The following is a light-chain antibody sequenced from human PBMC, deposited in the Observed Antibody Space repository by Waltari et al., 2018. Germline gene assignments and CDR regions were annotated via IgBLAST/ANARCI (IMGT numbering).Light chain of an antibody. V-gene: IGKV3-20*01. CDR3: QHYVRLPAT. CDR2: GAS. CDR1: QSVSRT. J-gene: IGKJ1*01. Sequence: EIVLTQSPGTLSLSPGERATPSCRTSQSVSRTLAWYQQKPGQAPKLLIDGASIRATGIPDRCTGSGSGTDFSLTISSLEPEDFAVYFCQHYVRLPATFGQGTKVEIK.